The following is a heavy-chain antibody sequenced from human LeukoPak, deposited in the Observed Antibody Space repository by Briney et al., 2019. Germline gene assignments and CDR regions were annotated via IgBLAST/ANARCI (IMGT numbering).Heavy chain of an antibody. CDR3: ARDSSWYGGYYGMDV. V-gene: IGHV1-8*01. D-gene: IGHD6-13*01. CDR1: GYTFTSYD. CDR2: MNPNSGNT. J-gene: IGHJ6*02. Sequence: ASVKVSCKASGYTFTSYDINWVRQATGQGLEWMGWMNPNSGNTGYAQKFQGRVTMTRNTSISTAYMELSSLRSEDTAVYYCARDSSWYGGYYGMDVWGQGTTVTVSS.